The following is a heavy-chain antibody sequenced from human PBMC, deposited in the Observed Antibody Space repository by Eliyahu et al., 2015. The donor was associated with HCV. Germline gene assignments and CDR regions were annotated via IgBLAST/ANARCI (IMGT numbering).Heavy chain of an antibody. CDR3: ARDFCSSTSCYDDRLDY. J-gene: IGHJ4*02. V-gene: IGHV1-2*02. D-gene: IGHD2-2*01. CDR1: GYTXTGYY. CDR2: INPNSGGT. Sequence: QVQLVQSGAEXKKPGASVKVSCKVSGYTXTGYYLHWVRQAPGQGLEWXGWINPNSGGTNYAQKXQGRVTMXRDTSFSTAYMDLSRLRSDDTAVYYCARDFCSSTSCYDDRLDYWGQGTLVTVSS.